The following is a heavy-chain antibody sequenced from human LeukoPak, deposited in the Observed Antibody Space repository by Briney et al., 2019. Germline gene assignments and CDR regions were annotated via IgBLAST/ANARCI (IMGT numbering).Heavy chain of an antibody. Sequence: TSETLSLTCAVYGGSFSGYYWSWTRQPPGKGLEWIGEINHSGSTNYNPSLKSRVTISVDTSKNQFSLKLSSVTAADTAVYYCARFGGYYYYYYYMDVWGKGTTVTVSS. CDR3: ARFGGYYYYYYYMDV. CDR2: INHSGST. D-gene: IGHD3-10*01. J-gene: IGHJ6*03. V-gene: IGHV4-34*01. CDR1: GGSFSGYY.